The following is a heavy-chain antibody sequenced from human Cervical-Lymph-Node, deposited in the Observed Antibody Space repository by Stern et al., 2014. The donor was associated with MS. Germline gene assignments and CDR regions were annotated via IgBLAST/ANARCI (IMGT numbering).Heavy chain of an antibody. V-gene: IGHV3-23*04. J-gene: IGHJ4*02. CDR2: ISGSGGST. D-gene: IGHD4-17*01. Sequence: EVQLVQSGGGLVQPGGSLRLSGAASGFTFSSYAMGWVPKAQGKGLGGVSAISGSGGSTYYADSVKGRFTISRDNSKNTLYLQMNSLRAEDTAVYYCAKSTVTSLSDYWGQGTLVTVSS. CDR3: AKSTVTSLSDY. CDR1: GFTFSSYA.